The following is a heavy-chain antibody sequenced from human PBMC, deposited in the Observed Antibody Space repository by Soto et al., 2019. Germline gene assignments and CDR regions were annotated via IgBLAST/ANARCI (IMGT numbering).Heavy chain of an antibody. CDR1: GGSISSGGYH. CDR2: IYYSGST. CDR3: ARAGDFWSGNYWYFDL. V-gene: IGHV4-31*03. Sequence: KTSETLSLTCTVSGGSISSGGYHWSWIRQHPGKGLEWIGYIYYSGSTYYNPSLKSRVTISVDTSKNQFSLKLSSVTAADTAVYYCARAGDFWSGNYWYFDLWGRGTLVTVSS. J-gene: IGHJ2*01. D-gene: IGHD3-3*01.